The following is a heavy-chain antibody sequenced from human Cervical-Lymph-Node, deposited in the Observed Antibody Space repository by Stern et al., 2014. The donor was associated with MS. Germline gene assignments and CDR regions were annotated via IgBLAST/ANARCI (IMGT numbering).Heavy chain of an antibody. CDR1: GYSFTSYF. J-gene: IGHJ4*02. V-gene: IGHV1-46*01. CDR2: ITPSAGNT. Sequence: VQLVESGAELKKPGASVKVSCMVSGYSFTSYFIDLGRQAPGQGLEWMGIITPSAGNTNYTQKFEGRVVMTSDTSTGTVYMELSSLRSEDTAVYYCARDEGADYWGQGTLVTVSS. CDR3: ARDEGADY.